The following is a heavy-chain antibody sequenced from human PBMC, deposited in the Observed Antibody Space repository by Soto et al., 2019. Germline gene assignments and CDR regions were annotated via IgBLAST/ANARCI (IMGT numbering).Heavy chain of an antibody. V-gene: IGHV3-30-3*01. J-gene: IGHJ6*02. CDR3: ARDISSPRSPHYYYYGMDV. D-gene: IGHD3-3*02. CDR2: ISYDGSNK. Sequence: QVQLVESGGGVVQPGRSLRLSCAASGFTFSSYAMHWVRQAPGKGLEWVAVISYDGSNKYYADSVKGRFTISRDNSKNTQYLQKNSLRAEDTAVYYCARDISSPRSPHYYYYGMDVWGQGTTVTVSS. CDR1: GFTFSSYA.